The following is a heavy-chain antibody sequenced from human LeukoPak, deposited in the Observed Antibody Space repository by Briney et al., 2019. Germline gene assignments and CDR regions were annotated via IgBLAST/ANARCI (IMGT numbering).Heavy chain of an antibody. Sequence: SETLSLTCAVYGGSFSGYYWSWIRQPPGKGLEWIGEINHSGSTNYNPSLKSRVTISVDTSKNQFSLKLSSVTAADTAVYYCARRRSSSLYRYYYYGMDVWGQGTTVTVSS. J-gene: IGHJ6*02. V-gene: IGHV4-34*01. CDR1: GGSFSGYY. CDR2: INHSGST. CDR3: ARRRSSSLYRYYYYGMDV. D-gene: IGHD6-13*01.